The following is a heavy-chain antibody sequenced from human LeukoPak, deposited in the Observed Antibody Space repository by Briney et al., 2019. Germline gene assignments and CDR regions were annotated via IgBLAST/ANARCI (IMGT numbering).Heavy chain of an antibody. D-gene: IGHD5-12*01. CDR3: ARDGSRGVATVPVDY. CDR1: GYTFTGYY. V-gene: IGHV1-2*02. Sequence: ASVKVSCKASGYTFTGYYMHWVRQAPGQGLEWMGWINPNSGGTNYAQKFQGTVTMTRDTSISTAYMGLSRLRSDDTAVYYCARDGSRGVATVPVDYWGQGTLVTVSS. J-gene: IGHJ4*02. CDR2: INPNSGGT.